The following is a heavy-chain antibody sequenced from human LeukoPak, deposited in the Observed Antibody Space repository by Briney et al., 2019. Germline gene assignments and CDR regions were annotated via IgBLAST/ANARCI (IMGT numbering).Heavy chain of an antibody. D-gene: IGHD6-25*01. V-gene: IGHV4-39*07. CDR2: IYYSGNT. CDR3: ARRRLAAAGRNYFDF. CDR1: GGSISSSSHY. Sequence: PSETLSLTCTVSGGSISSSSHYWGWIRQPPGKGLEWIGIIYYSGNTYYNPSLKSRVTISVDTSKNQFSLKLSSVTAADAAVYYCARRRLAAAGRNYFDFWGQGTLVTVSS. J-gene: IGHJ4*02.